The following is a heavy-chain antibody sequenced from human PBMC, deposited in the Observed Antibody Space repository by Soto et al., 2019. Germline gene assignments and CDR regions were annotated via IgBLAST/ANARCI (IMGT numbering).Heavy chain of an antibody. V-gene: IGHV4-30-4*01. CDR3: ARVRYSATWYITFDI. J-gene: IGHJ3*02. CDR1: GDSITNGDYY. Sequence: VQLQESGPGLVKPSQTLSLSCTVSGDSITNGDYYWSWIRQPPGKGLEWIGYISFSRSAYYTPSLKSRVTISSETSKTQFSLKLSSVTAADTAVYYCARVRYSATWYITFDIWGRGTLVTVSS. CDR2: ISFSRSA. D-gene: IGHD6-13*01.